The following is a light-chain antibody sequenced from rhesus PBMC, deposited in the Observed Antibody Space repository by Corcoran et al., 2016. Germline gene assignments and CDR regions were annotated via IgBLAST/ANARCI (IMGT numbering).Light chain of an antibody. CDR3: QQHYASPLT. J-gene: IGKJ4*01. CDR2: YAA. Sequence: DIQMTQSPSSLSTSVGDTVTISCRASQGISKYLAWYQQKPGKAPKPLSYYAAKLESGGPPRFSGSGSGTVFTLTISRLKPEGFAVYSGQQHYASPLTFGGGTKVEL. CDR1: QGISKY. V-gene: IGKV1S14*01.